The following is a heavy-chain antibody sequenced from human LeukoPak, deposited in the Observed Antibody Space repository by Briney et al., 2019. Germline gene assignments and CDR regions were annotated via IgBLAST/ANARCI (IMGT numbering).Heavy chain of an antibody. V-gene: IGHV3-33*01. CDR1: GFTFRSYG. CDR2: IWYDGSNK. J-gene: IGHJ4*02. Sequence: PGRSLRLSCAASGFTFRSYGMHWVRQAPGKGLEWVAVIWYDGSNKYYSDPVKGRFTISRDKSKNTLYLQMNSLSAEDTAVYYCARRVARYYVDYWGQGTLVTVSS. CDR3: ARRVARYYVDY.